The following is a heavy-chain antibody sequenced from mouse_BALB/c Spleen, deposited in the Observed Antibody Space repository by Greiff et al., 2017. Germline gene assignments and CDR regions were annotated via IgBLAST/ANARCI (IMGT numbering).Heavy chain of an antibody. D-gene: IGHD2-3*01. Sequence: EVHLVESGPGLVKPSQSLSLTCSVTGYSITSGYYWNWIRQFPGNKLEWMGYISYDGSNNYNPSLKNRISITRDTSKNQFFLKLNSVTTEDTATYYCARDGYYHYWGQGTTLTVSS. V-gene: IGHV3-6*02. CDR1: GYSITSGYY. CDR3: ARDGYYHY. J-gene: IGHJ2*01. CDR2: ISYDGSN.